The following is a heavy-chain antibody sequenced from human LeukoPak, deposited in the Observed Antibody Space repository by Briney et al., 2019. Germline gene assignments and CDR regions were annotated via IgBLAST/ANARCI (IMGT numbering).Heavy chain of an antibody. CDR3: ARLWGFDY. CDR2: IYYSGST. V-gene: IGHV4-39*01. J-gene: IGHJ4*02. D-gene: IGHD7-27*01. Sequence: SETLSLTCTVSGGSISSSSYYWGWIRQPPGKGLEWIGSIYYSGSTYYNPSLKSRVTISVDTSKNQFSLKLSSVTAADTAVYYCARLWGFDYWGQETLVTVSS. CDR1: GGSISSSSYY.